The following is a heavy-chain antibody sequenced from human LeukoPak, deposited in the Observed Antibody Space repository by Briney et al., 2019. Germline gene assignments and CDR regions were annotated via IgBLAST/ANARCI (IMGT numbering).Heavy chain of an antibody. Sequence: PGGPLRLSCAASGFTFSSYAMHWVRQAPGKGLEWVAVITYDGSTTYYADSVKGRFTISRDNSKNTLYLQMNSLRAEDTAVYYCAKGLGGIYYDSSGYATWSFDYWGQGNLVTVSS. D-gene: IGHD3-22*01. V-gene: IGHV3-30*18. J-gene: IGHJ4*02. CDR1: GFTFSSYA. CDR3: AKGLGGIYYDSSGYATWSFDY. CDR2: ITYDGSTT.